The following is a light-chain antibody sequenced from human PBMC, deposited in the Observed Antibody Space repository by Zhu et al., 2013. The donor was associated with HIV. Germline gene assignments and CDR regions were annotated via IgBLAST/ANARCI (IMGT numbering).Light chain of an antibody. V-gene: IGKV1-39*01. Sequence: DIQMTQSPSSLSASVEDRVTITCRASQTISNQLNWYQQKPGKAPKLLIFAATTLQSGVPSRFSGSGSGRDFTLTINNPQPEDFAAYFCQQTYITPLTFGGGTKVEIK. J-gene: IGKJ4*01. CDR3: QQTYITPLT. CDR1: QTISNQ. CDR2: AAT.